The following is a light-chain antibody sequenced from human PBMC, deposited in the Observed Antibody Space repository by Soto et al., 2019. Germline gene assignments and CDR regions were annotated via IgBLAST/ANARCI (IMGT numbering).Light chain of an antibody. CDR2: GAS. V-gene: IGKV3-20*01. Sequence: EIVLTQSPGTLSLAAGERATLSCRASQSVSDTYLAWYQQKPGQPPRLLIYGASNRATGIPDRFSGSGSGTDFTLTVSRLEPEDFAVYYCQFGTLVWTFGQGTKVEIK. CDR3: QFGTLVWT. CDR1: QSVSDTY. J-gene: IGKJ1*01.